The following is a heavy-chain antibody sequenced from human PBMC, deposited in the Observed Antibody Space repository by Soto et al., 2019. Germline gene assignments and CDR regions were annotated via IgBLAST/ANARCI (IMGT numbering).Heavy chain of an antibody. CDR2: IYDSGNT. V-gene: IGHV4-39*01. Sequence: PSETLSLTCTVSGGSISTSSYHWGWIRQPPGKGLEWIANIYDSGNTYNNPSLKSRVTISVDTSKNQFSLKLTSVTAADTAIYYFARSFCSSTICSNWFDPWGQGTLGTLSS. CDR1: GGSISTSSYH. J-gene: IGHJ5*02. CDR3: ARSFCSSTICSNWFDP. D-gene: IGHD2-2*01.